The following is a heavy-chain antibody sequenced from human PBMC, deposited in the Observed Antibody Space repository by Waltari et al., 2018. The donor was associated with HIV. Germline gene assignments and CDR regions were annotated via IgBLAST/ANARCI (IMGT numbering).Heavy chain of an antibody. CDR3: ARGYCSSRACYTGSWFDP. Sequence: QLQLQESGPGLVKPSETVSLICTVSGGSISSNSYYWGWISQPPGKGLEWIGSFYYSGSTYYNPSLKSRVTISVDTPKNHFSLKLTSMTATDSAVYYCARGYCSSRACYTGSWFDPWGQGTLVTVSS. D-gene: IGHD2-8*01. V-gene: IGHV4-39*02. CDR1: GGSISSNSYY. CDR2: FYYSGST. J-gene: IGHJ5*02.